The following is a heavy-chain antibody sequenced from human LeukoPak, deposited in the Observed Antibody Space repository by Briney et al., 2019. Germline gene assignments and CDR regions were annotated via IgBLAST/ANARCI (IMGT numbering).Heavy chain of an antibody. CDR1: GFTFSSYG. V-gene: IGHV3-33*01. J-gene: IGHJ4*02. CDR2: IWYDGGNK. CDR3: ARGSYGGNSDFDY. D-gene: IGHD4-23*01. Sequence: GGSLRLSCAASGFTFSSYGMHWVRQAPGKGLEWVAVIWYDGGNKYYADSVKGRFTISRDNSKNTLYLQMNSLRAEDTAVYYCARGSYGGNSDFDYWGQGTLVTVSS.